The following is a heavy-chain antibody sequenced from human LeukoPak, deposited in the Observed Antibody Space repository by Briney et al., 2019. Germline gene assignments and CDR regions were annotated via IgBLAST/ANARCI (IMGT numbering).Heavy chain of an antibody. CDR3: AKGWVQQAFPPYYYFDY. D-gene: IGHD1/OR15-1a*01. J-gene: IGHJ4*02. Sequence: GGSLRLSCAASGFTFSSYAMSWVRQAPGKGLEWVSAISGGGGRTYYADSVKGRFTISRDNSKNTLYLQMNSLRAEDTAVYYCAKGWVQQAFPPYYYFDYWGQGTLVTVSS. V-gene: IGHV3-23*01. CDR1: GFTFSSYA. CDR2: ISGGGGRT.